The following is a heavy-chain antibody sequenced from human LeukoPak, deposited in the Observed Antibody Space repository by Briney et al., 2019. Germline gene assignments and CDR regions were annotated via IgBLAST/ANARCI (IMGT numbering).Heavy chain of an antibody. CDR3: ARTMVRGVSLPNWFDP. CDR2: INPSGGST. Sequence: ASVKVSCKASGYTFTSYYMHCVRQAPGQGLEWMGIINPSGGSTSYAQKFQGRVTMTRDMSTSTVYMELSSLRSEDTAVYYCARTMVRGVSLPNWFDPWGQGTLVTVSS. CDR1: GYTFTSYY. V-gene: IGHV1-46*01. J-gene: IGHJ5*02. D-gene: IGHD3-10*01.